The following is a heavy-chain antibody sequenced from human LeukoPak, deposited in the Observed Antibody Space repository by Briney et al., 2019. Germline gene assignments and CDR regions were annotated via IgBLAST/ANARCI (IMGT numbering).Heavy chain of an antibody. V-gene: IGHV4-34*01. CDR1: GGSFSGYY. CDR2: INHSGST. J-gene: IGHJ4*02. Sequence: PSETLSLTCAVYGGSFSGYYWSWIRQPPGKGLEWIGEINHSGSTNYNPSLKSRVTISVGTSKNQFSLKLSSVTAADTAVYYCARGRRFGELLLPYWGQGTLVTVSS. CDR3: ARGRRFGELLLPY. D-gene: IGHD3-10*01.